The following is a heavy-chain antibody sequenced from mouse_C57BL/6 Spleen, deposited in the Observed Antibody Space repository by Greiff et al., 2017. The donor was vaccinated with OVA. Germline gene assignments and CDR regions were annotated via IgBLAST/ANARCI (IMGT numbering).Heavy chain of an antibody. CDR1: GYTFTDYY. Sequence: VQLQQSGPELVKPGASVKISCKASGYTFTDYYMNWVKQSHGKSLEWIGDINPNNGGTSYNQKFKGKATLTVDKSSSTAYMELRSLTSEDSAVYYCARGNYALEGFAYWGQGTLVTVSA. CDR3: ARGNYALEGFAY. V-gene: IGHV1-26*01. CDR2: INPNNGGT. J-gene: IGHJ3*01. D-gene: IGHD1-1*01.